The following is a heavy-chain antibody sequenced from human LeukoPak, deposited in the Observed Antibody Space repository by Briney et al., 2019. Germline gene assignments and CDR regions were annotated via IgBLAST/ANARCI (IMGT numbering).Heavy chain of an antibody. V-gene: IGHV3-21*01. CDR2: ISSSSSYI. CDR3: ARMITMVRGVHFDY. D-gene: IGHD3-10*01. J-gene: IGHJ4*02. CDR1: GFTFSSYS. Sequence: GGSLRLSCAASGFTFSSYSMNWVRQAPGKGLEWVSSISSSSSYIYYADSVKGRFTISRDNAKNSLYLQMNSLRAEDTAVYYCARMITMVRGVHFDYWGQGTLVTVSS.